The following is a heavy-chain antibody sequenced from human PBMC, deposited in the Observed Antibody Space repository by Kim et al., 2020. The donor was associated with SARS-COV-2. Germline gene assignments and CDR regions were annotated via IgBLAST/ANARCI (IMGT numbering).Heavy chain of an antibody. CDR1: GGSISSGGYY. V-gene: IGHV4-31*03. J-gene: IGHJ4*02. D-gene: IGHD3-10*01. CDR3: ARGGRVYGSGSYPDY. CDR2: IYYSGST. Sequence: SETLSLTCTVSGGSISSGGYYWSWIRQHPGKGLEWIGYIYYSGSTYYNPSLKSRVTISVDTSKNQFSLKLSSVTAADTAVYYCARGGRVYGSGSYPDYWGQGTLVTVSS.